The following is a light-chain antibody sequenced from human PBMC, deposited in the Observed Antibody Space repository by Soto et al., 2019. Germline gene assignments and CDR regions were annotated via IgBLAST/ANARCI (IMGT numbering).Light chain of an antibody. CDR2: GAS. CDR3: QHYNNWPHT. V-gene: IGKV3-15*01. J-gene: IGKJ2*01. Sequence: EIVMTQSPATLSVSPGERATLSCRTSQSVDRHLAWHQQKPGQAPRLLIYGASTRAAGVPARFTGSGSGTEFTLTISSLQSEDSAVYYCQHYNNWPHTFGQGTKLEIK. CDR1: QSVDRH.